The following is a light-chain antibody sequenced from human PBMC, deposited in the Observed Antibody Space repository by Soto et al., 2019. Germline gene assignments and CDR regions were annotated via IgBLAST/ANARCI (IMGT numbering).Light chain of an antibody. CDR3: QSYDSSNQRV. J-gene: IGLJ3*02. V-gene: IGLV6-57*03. CDR2: EDK. CDR1: SGSIASNY. Sequence: NFMLTQPHSVSESPGKTVTISCTRSSGSIASNYVQWYQQRPGSAPTTVIYEDKQRPSGVPDRFSGSIDSSSNSASLTISGLKTEDEADYYCQSYDSSNQRVFGGGTKLTVL.